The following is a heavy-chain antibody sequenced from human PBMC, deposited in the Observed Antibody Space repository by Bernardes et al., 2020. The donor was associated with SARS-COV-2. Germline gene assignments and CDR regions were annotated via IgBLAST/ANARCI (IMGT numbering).Heavy chain of an antibody. CDR1: GFNFNNYA. J-gene: IGHJ4*02. CDR3: AKDISVGATKGFDS. D-gene: IGHD1-26*01. Sequence: GGSLRLSCAASGFNFNNYAMNWVRQAPGKGLEWVSGISGAGESTYYADSVKGRFTIFRDNSRSTLFLQMDSLRVEDTALYYCAKDISVGATKGFDSWGQGIMVTVSS. CDR2: ISGAGEST. V-gene: IGHV3-23*01.